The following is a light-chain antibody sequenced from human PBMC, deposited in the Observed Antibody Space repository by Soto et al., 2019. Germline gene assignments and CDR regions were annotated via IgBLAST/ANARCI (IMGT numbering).Light chain of an antibody. V-gene: IGKV1-39*01. CDR1: QDINKY. Sequence: DIQMTQSPSSLSAAVGDRVTITCRASQDINKYLNWYHQTPGKAPKLLIFSTSTLYSGVPSRFSGSRSGTDFTLTISSLQPEDFATSYCQQSYSSPYTFGQGTKVEIK. CDR2: STS. CDR3: QQSYSSPYT. J-gene: IGKJ2*01.